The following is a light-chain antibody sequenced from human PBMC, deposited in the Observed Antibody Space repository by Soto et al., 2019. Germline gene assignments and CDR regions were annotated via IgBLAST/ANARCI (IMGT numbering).Light chain of an antibody. V-gene: IGLV2-14*01. J-gene: IGLJ1*01. CDR3: SSDKSDNRYYV. Sequence: QSALTQPASVSGSPGQSITISCTGSSSDVGAYTSVSWYQQHPGKAPKLMIYEVSNRPSGVSRRFSGSKSGNTASLTISGLQDEDEAYYYCSSDKSDNRYYVFGTGTKLTVL. CDR1: SSDVGAYTS. CDR2: EVS.